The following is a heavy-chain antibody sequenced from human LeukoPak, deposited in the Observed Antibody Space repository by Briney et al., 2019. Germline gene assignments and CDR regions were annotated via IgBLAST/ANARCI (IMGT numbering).Heavy chain of an antibody. J-gene: IGHJ4*02. CDR1: GFTFSSYS. D-gene: IGHD2-21*02. V-gene: IGHV3-21*01. Sequence: GGSLRLSCAASGFTFSSYSMNWVRQASGKGLEWVSSISSSSSYIYYADSVKGRFTISRDNSKNTLYLQMNNLGVEDTAVYYCARDRLNRADCGTDCYSAVFDYWGQGALVTVSS. CDR2: ISSSSSYI. CDR3: ARDRLNRADCGTDCYSAVFDY.